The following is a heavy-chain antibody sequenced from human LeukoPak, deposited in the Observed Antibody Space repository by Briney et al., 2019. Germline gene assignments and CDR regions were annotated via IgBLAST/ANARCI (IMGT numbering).Heavy chain of an antibody. CDR1: GFTFSTYW. D-gene: IGHD3-22*01. CDR3: ARGFITMINGAFDI. Sequence: GGSLRLSCAASGFTFSTYWMSWVRQAPGKGLEWVANINQDGSEKYYVDSVKGRFTISRDNAKNSLYLQMNSLRAEDTAVYYCARGFITMINGAFDIWGQGTMVTVSS. CDR2: INQDGSEK. V-gene: IGHV3-7*01. J-gene: IGHJ3*02.